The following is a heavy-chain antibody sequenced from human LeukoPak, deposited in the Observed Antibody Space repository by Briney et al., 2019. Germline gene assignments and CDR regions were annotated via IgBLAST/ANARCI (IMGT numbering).Heavy chain of an antibody. J-gene: IGHJ4*02. CDR1: GFTFSSYA. CDR3: AKATGYLL. Sequence: GGSLRLSCAASGFTFSSYAMSWVRQAPGKVLEWVSTISGSGGSTYYADSVKGRFTTSRDNAKNSLYLQMNSLRAEDTAVYYCAKATGYLLWGQGTLVTVSS. V-gene: IGHV3-23*01. CDR2: ISGSGGST. D-gene: IGHD1-14*01.